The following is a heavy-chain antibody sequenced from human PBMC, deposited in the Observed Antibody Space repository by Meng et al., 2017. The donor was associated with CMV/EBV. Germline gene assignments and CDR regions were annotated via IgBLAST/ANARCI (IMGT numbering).Heavy chain of an antibody. CDR3: ASGQVQCSTINCHDYRFSGMDV. CDR2: MNPNRGNT. V-gene: IGHV1-8*01. D-gene: IGHD2/OR15-2a*01. CDR1: GYTFIYYY. J-gene: IGHJ6*02. Sequence: ASVKVSCKASGYTFIYYYIIWVRQASVQGLEWVGWMNPNRGNTAYAQKFQGSVTLTRDTSTSIAYMELSSLRSGDTAVYFCASGQVQCSTINCHDYRFSGMDVWGQGTTVTVSS.